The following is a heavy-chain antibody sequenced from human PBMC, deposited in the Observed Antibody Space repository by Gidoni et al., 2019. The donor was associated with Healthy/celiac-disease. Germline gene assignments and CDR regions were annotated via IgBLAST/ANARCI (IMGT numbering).Heavy chain of an antibody. D-gene: IGHD3-9*01. CDR2: IYYSGSN. Sequence: QVQLQESGPGLVKPSETLSLTCTVSGGSISSYYWSWIRQPPGKGLEWIGYIYYSGSNNYNPSLKSRVTISVDTSKNQFSLKLSSVTAADTAVYYCAREGYDILTGYLSPPYWGQGTLVTVSS. V-gene: IGHV4-59*01. CDR1: GGSISSYY. CDR3: AREGYDILTGYLSPPY. J-gene: IGHJ4*02.